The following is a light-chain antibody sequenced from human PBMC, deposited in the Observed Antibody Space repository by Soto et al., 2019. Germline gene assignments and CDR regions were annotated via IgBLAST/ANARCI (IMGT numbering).Light chain of an antibody. Sequence: EIVLTQSPGTLSLSPGERATLSCRASQSVSSSYLAWYQQKPGQAPRLLIYGASSRATGIPDGFSSSGSGTDFTLTISRLEPEDFAVYYCQQYGSSPPWTFGQGTKVEIK. CDR2: GAS. CDR1: QSVSSSY. V-gene: IGKV3-20*01. CDR3: QQYGSSPPWT. J-gene: IGKJ1*01.